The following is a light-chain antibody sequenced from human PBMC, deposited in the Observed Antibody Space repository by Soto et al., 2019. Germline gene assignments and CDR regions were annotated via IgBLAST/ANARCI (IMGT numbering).Light chain of an antibody. CDR3: QQYGSSPPT. CDR2: GAS. Sequence: EIVLTQSPGTLSLSPGERATLSCRAXXSVSSSYLAWYQQKPGQAPRLLIYGASSRATGIPDRFSGSGSGTDFTLTISRLEPEDFAVYYCQQYGSSPPTFGQGTKVEIK. J-gene: IGKJ1*01. CDR1: XSVSSSY. V-gene: IGKV3-20*01.